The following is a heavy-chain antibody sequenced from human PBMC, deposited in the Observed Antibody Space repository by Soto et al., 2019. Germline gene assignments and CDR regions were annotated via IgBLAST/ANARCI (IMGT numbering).Heavy chain of an antibody. Sequence: QITLKESGPTLVKPTQTLTLTCTFSGFSLSTSGVGVGWIRQPPGKALEWLALIYWDDDKRYSPSLKSRLTITKDTSKNQVVLTMTNMDPVATATYYCAHRARSTDSSSWYSLDYWGQGTLVTVSS. D-gene: IGHD6-13*01. CDR2: IYWDDDK. CDR3: AHRARSTDSSSWYSLDY. V-gene: IGHV2-5*02. J-gene: IGHJ4*02. CDR1: GFSLSTSGVG.